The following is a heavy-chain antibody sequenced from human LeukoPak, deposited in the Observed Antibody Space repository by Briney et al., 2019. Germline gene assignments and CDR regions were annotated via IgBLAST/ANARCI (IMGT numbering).Heavy chain of an antibody. CDR3: AKSGYSYGYFHGY. D-gene: IGHD5-18*01. V-gene: IGHV3-23*01. Sequence: PGGSLRLSCAASEFDFSSHAMTWVRQAPGKGLEWVSAISISGSKTYYADSVKGRFTISRDNSKNTLYLQMNSLRAEDTAVYYCAKSGYSYGYFHGYWGQGTLVTVSS. CDR1: EFDFSSHA. J-gene: IGHJ4*02. CDR2: ISISGSKT.